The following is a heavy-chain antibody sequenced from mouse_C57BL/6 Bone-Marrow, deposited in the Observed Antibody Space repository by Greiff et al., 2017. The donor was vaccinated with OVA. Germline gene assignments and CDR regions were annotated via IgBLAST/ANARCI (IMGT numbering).Heavy chain of an antibody. J-gene: IGHJ3*01. Sequence: QVQLKQSGAELARPGASVKLSCKSSGYTFTSYGISWVKQRTGQGLEWIGEIYPRSGNTYYNEKFKGKATLTADKSSSTAYMELRSLTSEDSAVYFCARRTTPYDERGFAYWGQGTLVTVSA. CDR1: GYTFTSYG. CDR3: ARRTTPYDERGFAY. D-gene: IGHD2-3*01. CDR2: IYPRSGNT. V-gene: IGHV1-81*01.